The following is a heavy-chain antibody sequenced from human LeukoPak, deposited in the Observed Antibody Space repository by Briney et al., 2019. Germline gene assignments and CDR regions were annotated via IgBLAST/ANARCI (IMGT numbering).Heavy chain of an antibody. Sequence: TSETLSLTCTVSGGSISSYYWSWIRQPPGKGLEWIGYIYYSGSTNYNPSLKSRVTISVDTSKNQFSLKLSSVTAADTAVYYCARAGPTTAQGRPTDYWGQGTLVTVSS. CDR1: GGSISSYY. D-gene: IGHD4-17*01. CDR3: ARAGPTTAQGRPTDY. V-gene: IGHV4-59*12. J-gene: IGHJ4*02. CDR2: IYYSGST.